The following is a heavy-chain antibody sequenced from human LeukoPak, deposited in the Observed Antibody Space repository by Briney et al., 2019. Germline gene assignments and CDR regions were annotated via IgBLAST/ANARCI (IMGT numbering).Heavy chain of an antibody. CDR3: ARERYQLLSGPAGSGTFDI. CDR2: IWYDGSNK. Sequence: GGSPRLSCAASGFTFSSYGMHWVRQAPGKGLEWVAVIWYDGSNKYYADSVKGRFTISRDNSKNTLYLQMNSLRAEDTAVYYCARERYQLLSGPAGSGTFDIWGQGTMVTVSS. J-gene: IGHJ3*02. V-gene: IGHV3-33*01. CDR1: GFTFSSYG. D-gene: IGHD2-2*01.